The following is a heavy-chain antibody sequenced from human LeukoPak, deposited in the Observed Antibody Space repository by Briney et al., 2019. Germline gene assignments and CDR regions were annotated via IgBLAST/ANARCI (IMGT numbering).Heavy chain of an antibody. D-gene: IGHD3-10*01. CDR1: GGSLNDYY. CDR2: TRDGGST. V-gene: IGHV4-34*01. CDR3: TRSSIRGVPTD. Sequence: SETLSLTCAVYGGSLNDYYCAWIRQSPGKGLEWIGETRDGGSTNYNPSHKSRVTLSIDSSKNQFSLNLRSVTGADTAVYFCTRSSIRGVPTDWGQGTLVTVSS. J-gene: IGHJ4*02.